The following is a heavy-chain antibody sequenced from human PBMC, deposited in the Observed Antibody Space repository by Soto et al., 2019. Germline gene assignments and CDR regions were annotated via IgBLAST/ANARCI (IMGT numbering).Heavy chain of an antibody. J-gene: IGHJ6*03. CDR2: IKSDGGSA. D-gene: IGHD2-21*01. CDR1: GFTFSDFW. CDR3: ARGAKGAYYVDV. Sequence: EVQLVESGGGLVQPGGSLRLSCAASGFTFSDFWLHWVRQAPEKGLAWVSRIKSDGGSANYADSVKGRFTIFRDNAKNTVYLQMDSLRAEDTAVYYCARGAKGAYYVDVWGKGTTVTVSS. V-gene: IGHV3-74*01.